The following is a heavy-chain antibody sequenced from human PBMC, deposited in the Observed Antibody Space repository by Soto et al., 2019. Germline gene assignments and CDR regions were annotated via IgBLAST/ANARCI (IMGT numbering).Heavy chain of an antibody. V-gene: IGHV2-5*02. D-gene: IGHD3-10*01. CDR1: GVSLSTSGGG. CDR3: AHRDPYYWIDC. J-gene: IGHJ4*02. Sequence: QITLKESGPTLVKPTQTLTLTCTFSGVSLSTSGGGVAWIRQPPGKALEWLALIYWDGDKRYSPPLKSRLTNTNYPSKNQVVLTMTNMDPVDTATYYCAHRDPYYWIDCWGQGTLVTVSS. CDR2: IYWDGDK.